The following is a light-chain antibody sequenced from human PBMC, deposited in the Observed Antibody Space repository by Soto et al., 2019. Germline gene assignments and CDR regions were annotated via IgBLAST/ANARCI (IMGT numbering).Light chain of an antibody. CDR2: EVS. CDR3: TSYTTSTTLYVV. J-gene: IGLJ2*01. CDR1: SSDIGGYNY. V-gene: IGLV2-14*01. Sequence: QSALTQPASVSGSPGQSITISCTGTSSDIGGYNYVSWYQHHPGKAPKLIIYEVSDRPSGVSNRFSGSKSGNTASLTISGLQAEDEADYYCTSYTTSTTLYVVFGGGTQLTVL.